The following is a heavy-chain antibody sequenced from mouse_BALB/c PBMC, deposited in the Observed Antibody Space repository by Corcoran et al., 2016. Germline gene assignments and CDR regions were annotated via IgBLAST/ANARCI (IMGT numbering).Heavy chain of an antibody. Sequence: QIQLVQSGPELKKPGETVKISCKASGYTFTNYGMNWVMQAPGKGLKWMGWINTYTGEPTYADDFKGRFAFFLETAASTAYLQINNLKNEDTATYFRTREPYAMDSWGQGTLVTVSS. J-gene: IGHJ4*01. V-gene: IGHV9-3-1*01. CDR2: INTYTGEP. CDR1: GYTFTNYG. CDR3: TREPYAMDS.